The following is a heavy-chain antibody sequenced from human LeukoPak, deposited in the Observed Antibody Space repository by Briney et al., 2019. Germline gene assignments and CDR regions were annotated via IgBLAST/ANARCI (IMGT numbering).Heavy chain of an antibody. D-gene: IGHD3-16*02. J-gene: IGHJ4*02. Sequence: GGSLRLSCAASGFTFSTYEMNWVRQAPGRGLEWVSYISSGGSTTYYADSVKGRLTISRDNAKNSLYLQMNSLRAEDTAVYYCARDTYRFFDCWGQGTLVTVSS. CDR1: GFTFSTYE. CDR3: ARDTYRFFDC. CDR2: ISSGGSTT. V-gene: IGHV3-48*03.